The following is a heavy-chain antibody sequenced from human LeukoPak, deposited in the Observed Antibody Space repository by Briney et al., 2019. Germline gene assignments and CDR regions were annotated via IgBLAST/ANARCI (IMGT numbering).Heavy chain of an antibody. CDR2: ISGSGGST. Sequence: GGSLRLSCAASGFTFSSYAMSWVRQAPEKGLEWVSAISGSGGSTYYADSVKGRFTISRDNSKNTLYLQMNSLRAEDTAVYYCAKVVTMIVAFDAFDIWGQGTMVTVSS. CDR1: GFTFSSYA. CDR3: AKVVTMIVAFDAFDI. D-gene: IGHD3-22*01. V-gene: IGHV3-23*01. J-gene: IGHJ3*02.